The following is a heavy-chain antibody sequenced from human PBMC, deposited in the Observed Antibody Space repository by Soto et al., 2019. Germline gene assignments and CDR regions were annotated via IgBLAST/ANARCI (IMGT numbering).Heavy chain of an antibody. CDR3: TTGGAITMIVVVISPFDY. V-gene: IGHV3-15*07. J-gene: IGHJ4*02. Sequence: GGSLRLSCAASGFTFSNAWMNWVRQAPGKGLEWVGRIKSKTDGGTTDYAAPVKGRFTISRDDSKNTLYLQMNSLKTEDTAVYYCTTGGAITMIVVVISPFDYWGQGTLVTVSS. CDR2: IKSKTDGGTT. D-gene: IGHD3-22*01. CDR1: GFTFSNAW.